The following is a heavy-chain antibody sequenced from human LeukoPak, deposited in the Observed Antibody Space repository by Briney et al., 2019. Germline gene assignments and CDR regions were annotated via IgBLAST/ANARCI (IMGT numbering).Heavy chain of an antibody. D-gene: IGHD6-19*01. CDR2: ISYSGANS. J-gene: IGHJ3*02. Sequence: GGSLRLSCAASGFTFSGSAMSWVRQAPGEGLEWVSLISYSGANSYYTDSVRGRFTISRDNSKDTLFPQMNSLRAEDTAIYYCAKDRRYSSGWYAFDIWGQGTMVTVSS. CDR1: GFTFSGSA. CDR3: AKDRRYSSGWYAFDI. V-gene: IGHV3-23*01.